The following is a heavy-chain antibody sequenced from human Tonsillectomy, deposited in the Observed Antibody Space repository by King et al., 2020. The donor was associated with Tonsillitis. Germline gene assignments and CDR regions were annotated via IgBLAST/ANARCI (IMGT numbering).Heavy chain of an antibody. CDR3: ANMYYDRPGGFQH. CDR1: DFTFSFYA. CDR2: ISSSGDST. J-gene: IGHJ1*01. Sequence: VQLVESGGGLVQPGGSLRLSCAASDFTFSFYAMSWVRQAPGKGLEWVSVISSSGDSTNYADSVKGRFTISRDKSKNTVYLQMNSLRAEDTAVYYCANMYYDRPGGFQHWGQGTLVTVSS. V-gene: IGHV3-23*04. D-gene: IGHD3-22*01.